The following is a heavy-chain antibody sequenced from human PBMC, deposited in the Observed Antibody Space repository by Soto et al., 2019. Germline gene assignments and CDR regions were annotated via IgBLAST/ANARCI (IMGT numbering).Heavy chain of an antibody. CDR3: ARGNDPSANDAFDI. J-gene: IGHJ3*02. CDR2: MNPNSGNT. V-gene: IGHV1-8*01. Sequence: ASVQVSCKASGYTFTSYDSNWVRQATGQGLEWMGWMNPNSGNTGYAQKLQGRVTMTRNTSISTAYMELSSLRSEDTAVYYCARGNDPSANDAFDIWGQGTMVTVSS. CDR1: GYTFTSYD.